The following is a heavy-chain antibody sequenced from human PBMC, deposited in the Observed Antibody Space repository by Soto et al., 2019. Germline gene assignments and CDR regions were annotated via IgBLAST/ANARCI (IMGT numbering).Heavy chain of an antibody. CDR2: IKSKTDGGTT. D-gene: IGHD3-3*01. CDR3: TTTSYYDFWSGYFRRYSCYMDV. J-gene: IGHJ6*03. CDR1: GFSFNNAW. V-gene: IGHV3-15*01. Sequence: GGSLRLSCAASGFSFNNAWMSWVRQAPGKGLEWVGRIKSKTDGGTTDYAAPVKGRFTISRDDSKNTLYLQMNSLKTEDTAVYYCTTTSYYDFWSGYFRRYSCYMDVWGKGTTVTVSS.